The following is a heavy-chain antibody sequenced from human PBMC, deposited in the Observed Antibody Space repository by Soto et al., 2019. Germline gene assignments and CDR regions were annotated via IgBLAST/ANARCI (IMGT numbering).Heavy chain of an antibody. CDR2: ISDSGSDT. CDR1: GFTFNNFH. Sequence: EVQLLESGGGLVQPGGSLRLSCAGSGFTFNNFHMTWVRHVPGKGLEWVSSISDSGSDTFYADSVRGRFAISGDNSKSTLYLQMNSLRVDDTAIYYCEKTTYSRSWYFWGQGTLVTVSS. D-gene: IGHD6-13*01. CDR3: EKTTYSRSWYF. J-gene: IGHJ4*02. V-gene: IGHV3-23*01.